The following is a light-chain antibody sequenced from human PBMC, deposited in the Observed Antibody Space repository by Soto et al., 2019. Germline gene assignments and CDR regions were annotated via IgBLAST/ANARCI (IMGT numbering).Light chain of an antibody. CDR3: SSYTTSNTRQIV. J-gene: IGLJ1*01. V-gene: IGLV2-14*01. CDR1: SSGVGGYNY. Sequence: QSVLTQPASLSGSPGQSITISCTGTSSGVGGYNYVSWYQQHPGKAPKFMIYDVSNRPSGVSNRFSGSKSGNTASLTISGLQAEDEADYYCSSYTTSNTRQIVFGTGTKVTVL. CDR2: DVS.